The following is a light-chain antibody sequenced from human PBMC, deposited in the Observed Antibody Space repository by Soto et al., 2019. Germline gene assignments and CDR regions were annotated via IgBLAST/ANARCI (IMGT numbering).Light chain of an antibody. Sequence: QTVVTQEPSFSVSPGGTVTLTCGLSSGSVSTNYYPSWYQQTPGKTPRTLVYNTNIRSSGVPDRFSGSILGNKAALTITGAQADDESDYYCVLYMGRGISVFGGGTQLTVL. CDR2: NTN. J-gene: IGLJ2*01. CDR3: VLYMGRGISV. V-gene: IGLV8-61*01. CDR1: SGSVSTNYY.